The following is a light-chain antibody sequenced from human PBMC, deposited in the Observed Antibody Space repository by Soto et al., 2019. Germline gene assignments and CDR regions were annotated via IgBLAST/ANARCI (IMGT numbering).Light chain of an antibody. V-gene: IGKV3-20*01. CDR3: QQYET. CDR2: GAS. CDR1: QSVSSTY. J-gene: IGKJ2*01. Sequence: EIVLTQSPGTLSLSPGERATLSCRASQSVSSTYLAWYQQKPGQAPRLLIYGASSRATGIPDRFSGSGSGTDFTLTISRREPKDFAVYYCQQYETLGRGTKLEIK.